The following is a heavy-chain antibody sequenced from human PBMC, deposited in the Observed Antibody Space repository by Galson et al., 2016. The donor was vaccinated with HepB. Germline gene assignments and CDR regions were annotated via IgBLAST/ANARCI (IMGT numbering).Heavy chain of an antibody. CDR3: AREVGDAFDI. J-gene: IGHJ3*02. V-gene: IGHV1-18*01. Sequence: SVKVSCTASGYTFTSYAVRWVRQAPGQGLEWVGWIRAYNGNTNYEQKLQGRVTLTTDTSTNTAYMELRSLRSDDTAVYYCAREVGDAFDIWGQGTMVTVSS. CDR2: IRAYNGNT. D-gene: IGHD1-26*01. CDR1: GYTFTSYA.